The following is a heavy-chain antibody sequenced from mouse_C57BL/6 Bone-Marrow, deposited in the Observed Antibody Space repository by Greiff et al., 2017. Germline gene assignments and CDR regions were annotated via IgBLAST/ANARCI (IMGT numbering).Heavy chain of an antibody. J-gene: IGHJ2*01. CDR1: GYTFTSYW. D-gene: IGHD1-1*01. V-gene: IGHV1-59*01. Sequence: QVQLQQPGAELVRPGTSVKLSCKASGYTFTSYWMHWVKQRPGQGLEWIGVIDPSDSYTNYNQKFKGKATLTVDTSSSTAYMQLSSLTSEDSAVYYCARPLYGSSSGFDYWGQGTTLTVSS. CDR2: IDPSDSYT. CDR3: ARPLYGSSSGFDY.